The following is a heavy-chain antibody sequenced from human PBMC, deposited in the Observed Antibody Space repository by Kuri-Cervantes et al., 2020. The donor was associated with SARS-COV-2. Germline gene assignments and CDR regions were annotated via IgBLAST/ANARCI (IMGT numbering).Heavy chain of an antibody. Sequence: LSLTCAASGFTVSSNYMSWVRQAPGKGLEWVSGINWNGGSTGYADSVKGRFTISRDNAKNSLYLQMNSLRAEDTALYYCAREKGSSSWPIDYWGQGTLVTVSS. CDR1: GFTVSSNY. CDR2: INWNGGST. D-gene: IGHD6-13*01. J-gene: IGHJ4*02. V-gene: IGHV3-20*04. CDR3: AREKGSSSWPIDY.